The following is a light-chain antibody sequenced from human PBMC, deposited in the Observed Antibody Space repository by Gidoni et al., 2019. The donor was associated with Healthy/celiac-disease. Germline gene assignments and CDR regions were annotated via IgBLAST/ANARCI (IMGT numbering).Light chain of an antibody. J-gene: IGKJ4*01. CDR3: QQRSNWPLLT. V-gene: IGKV3-11*01. Sequence: EMVLTQSPATLSLSPGERATLSCRASQSVSSYLAWYQPKPGQAPRLLIYDASNRATGIPARFSGSGSGTDFTLTISSLEPEYFAVYYCQQRSNWPLLTFGGGTKVEI. CDR2: DAS. CDR1: QSVSSY.